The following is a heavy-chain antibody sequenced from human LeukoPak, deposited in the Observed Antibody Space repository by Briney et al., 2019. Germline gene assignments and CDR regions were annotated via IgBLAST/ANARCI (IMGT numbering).Heavy chain of an antibody. Sequence: GGSLRLSCAASGYTFSSYSMNWVRQAPGKGLEWVSSISSSSSYIYYADSVKGRFTISRDNAKNSLYLQMNSLRAEDTAVYYCARADRVYYDSSGSDFDYWGQGTLVTVSS. J-gene: IGHJ4*02. V-gene: IGHV3-21*01. CDR1: GYTFSSYS. D-gene: IGHD3-22*01. CDR2: ISSSSSYI. CDR3: ARADRVYYDSSGSDFDY.